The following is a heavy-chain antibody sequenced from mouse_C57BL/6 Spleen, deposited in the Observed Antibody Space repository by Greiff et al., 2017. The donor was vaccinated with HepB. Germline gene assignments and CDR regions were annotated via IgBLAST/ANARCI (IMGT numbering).Heavy chain of an antibody. D-gene: IGHD1-1*01. J-gene: IGHJ3*01. CDR2: IDPSDSYT. V-gene: IGHV1-69*01. CDR1: GYTFTSYW. CDR3: ARRGSSYDRFAY. Sequence: VQLQQPGAELVMPGASVKLSCKASGYTFTSYWMHWVKQRPGQGLEWIGEIDPSDSYTNYNQKFKGKSTLTVDKSSSTAYMQLSSLTSEDSAVYYCARRGSSYDRFAYWGQGTLVTVSA.